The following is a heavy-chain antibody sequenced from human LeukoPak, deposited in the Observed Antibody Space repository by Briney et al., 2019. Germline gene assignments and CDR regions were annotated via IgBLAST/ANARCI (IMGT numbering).Heavy chain of an antibody. CDR2: INHSGST. Sequence: SETLSLTCAVYGGSFSGYYWSWIRQPPGKGLEWIGEINHSGSTNYNPSLKSRVTISVDTSKNQFSLKLSSVTAADTAVYYCARHWGRRYSGSYSHWGQGTLVTVSS. V-gene: IGHV4-34*01. D-gene: IGHD1-26*01. CDR1: GGSFSGYY. J-gene: IGHJ4*02. CDR3: ARHWGRRYSGSYSH.